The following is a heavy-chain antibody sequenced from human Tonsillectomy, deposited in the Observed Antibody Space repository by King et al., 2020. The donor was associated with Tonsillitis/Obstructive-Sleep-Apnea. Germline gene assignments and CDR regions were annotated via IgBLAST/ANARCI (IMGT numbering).Heavy chain of an antibody. J-gene: IGHJ3*02. CDR2: INHSGST. D-gene: IGHD2-2*03. CDR1: GGSFSGYY. Sequence: VQLQQWGAGLLKPSETLSLTCAVYGGSFSGYYWNWIRQPPGKGLEWIGEINHSGSTNYNPSLKSRVTVSLDTSKNQFSLKLSSVTAADTAVYYCARDGSHNGFYIWGQGTMVTLSA. CDR3: ARDGSHNGFYI. V-gene: IGHV4-34*01.